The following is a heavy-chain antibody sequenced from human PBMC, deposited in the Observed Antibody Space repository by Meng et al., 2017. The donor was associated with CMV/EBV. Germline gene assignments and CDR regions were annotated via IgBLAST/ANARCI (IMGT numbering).Heavy chain of an antibody. CDR2: IYYSGST. D-gene: IGHD1-26*01. CDR1: GGSISSSSYH. J-gene: IGHJ4*02. CDR3: ARNPLKAHLGWELTNFDY. Sequence: SETLSLTCTVSGGSISSSSYHWGLIRQPPGKGLEWIGSIYYSGSTYYNPSLKSRVTISVDTSKNHFSLKLISVTAADTAVYYCARNPLKAHLGWELTNFDYWGQGTLVTVSS. V-gene: IGHV4-39*07.